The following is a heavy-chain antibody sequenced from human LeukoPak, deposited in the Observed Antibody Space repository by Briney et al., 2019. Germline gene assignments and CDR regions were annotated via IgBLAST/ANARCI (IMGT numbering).Heavy chain of an antibody. J-gene: IGHJ4*02. CDR1: GFTFSSYG. V-gene: IGHV3-30*02. CDR3: AKELVVVSATHVDY. D-gene: IGHD2-15*01. CDR2: IRYDGSNK. Sequence: GGSLRLSCAASGFTFSSYGMHWVRQAPGKGLEWVAFIRYDGSNKYYADSVKGRFTISRDNSKNTLYLQMNSLRAEDTAVYYCAKELVVVSATHVDYWGQGTPVTVSS.